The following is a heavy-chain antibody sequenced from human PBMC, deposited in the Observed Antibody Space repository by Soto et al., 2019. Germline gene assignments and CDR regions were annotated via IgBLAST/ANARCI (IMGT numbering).Heavy chain of an antibody. V-gene: IGHV3-30-3*01. J-gene: IGHJ5*02. D-gene: IGHD2-21*01. CDR2: ISYDGSNK. Sequence: QVQLVESGAGVVQPGRSLRLSCAASGFTFSIYAMHWVRQAPGKGLEWVAVISYDGSNKYYADSVKGRFTISRDNSKNTVYLQMNSLRAEDSAVYYCAREYSDGWFDPWGQGTLVTVSS. CDR1: GFTFSIYA. CDR3: AREYSDGWFDP.